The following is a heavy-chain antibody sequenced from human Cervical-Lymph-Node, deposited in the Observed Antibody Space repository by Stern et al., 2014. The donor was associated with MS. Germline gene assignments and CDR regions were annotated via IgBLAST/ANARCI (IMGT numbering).Heavy chain of an antibody. CDR3: ARAHVDTWDWFDP. CDR2: INGEGNWT. V-gene: IGHV3-74*02. Sequence: QLVQSGGDFVQPGGSLRLSCTASGFTFSTYWMHWVRQAPGKGLVWVSSINGEGNWTSYAGSVKGRFTISRDNAKNTLYVQMNRLRVEDTAVYYCARAHVDTWDWFDPWGQGTLVTVSS. D-gene: IGHD5-18*01. J-gene: IGHJ5*02. CDR1: GFTFSTYW.